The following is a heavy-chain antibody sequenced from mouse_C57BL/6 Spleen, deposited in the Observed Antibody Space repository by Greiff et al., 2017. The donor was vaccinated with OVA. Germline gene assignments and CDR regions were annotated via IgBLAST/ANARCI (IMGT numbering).Heavy chain of an antibody. V-gene: IGHV1-69*01. D-gene: IGHD1-1*01. CDR3: ARHHYYGSSSYFDY. J-gene: IGHJ2*01. CDR1: GYTFTSYW. Sequence: VQLQQPGAELVMPGASVKLSCKASGYTFTSYWMHWVKQRPGQGLEWIGEIDPSDSYTNYNQKFKGKSTLTVDKSSSTAYMQLSSLTSEDSAVYYCARHHYYGSSSYFDYWGQGTTLTVSS. CDR2: IDPSDSYT.